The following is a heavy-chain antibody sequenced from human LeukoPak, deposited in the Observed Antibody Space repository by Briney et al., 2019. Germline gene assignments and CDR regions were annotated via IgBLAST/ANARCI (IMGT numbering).Heavy chain of an antibody. CDR3: ASQAVAGTLGYYYGMDV. D-gene: IGHD6-19*01. Sequence: GGFLRLSCAASGFTFSDYYMSWIRQAPGKGLEWVSYISSRSSYTNYADSVKGRFTISRDNAKNSLYLQMNSLRAEDTAVYYCASQAVAGTLGYYYGMDVWGQGTTVTVSS. V-gene: IGHV3-11*06. J-gene: IGHJ6*02. CDR1: GFTFSDYY. CDR2: ISSRSSYT.